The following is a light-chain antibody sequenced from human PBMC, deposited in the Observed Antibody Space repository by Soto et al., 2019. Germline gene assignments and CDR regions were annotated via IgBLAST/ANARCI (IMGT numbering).Light chain of an antibody. Sequence: EIVMTQSPATLSVSPGERATLSCRASQNINSNLAWYQQKPGQAPMLLIYGASTRATGVPARFSGSGSGTDFTLTISSLQSEDFAVYFCQQYNNWHTFGQGTKLEIK. CDR2: GAS. CDR3: QQYNNWHT. J-gene: IGKJ2*01. CDR1: QNINSN. V-gene: IGKV3-15*01.